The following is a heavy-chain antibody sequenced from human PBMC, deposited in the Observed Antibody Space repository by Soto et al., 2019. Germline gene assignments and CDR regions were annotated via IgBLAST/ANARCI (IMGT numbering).Heavy chain of an antibody. CDR2: VQSKATGGTA. V-gene: IGHV3-15*05. CDR3: SASFATGGAFDI. Sequence: EAQLAESGGGLVEPGGSLRLSCEGSDFSQSEACVRWPPQSPGKGLEWVGLVQSKATGGTAVYSAPVKDRFTVSRDDSRNTLYLQMNSLNADDSAVYYCSASFATGGAFDIWGQGTMVTVSS. J-gene: IGHJ3*02. D-gene: IGHD7-27*01. CDR1: DFSQSEAC.